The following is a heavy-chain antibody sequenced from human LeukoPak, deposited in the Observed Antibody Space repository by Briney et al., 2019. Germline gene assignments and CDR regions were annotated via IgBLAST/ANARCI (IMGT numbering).Heavy chain of an antibody. CDR2: INPSGGST. Sequence: ASVKVSCKASGYTFTSYYMHWVRQAPGQGLEWMGIINPSGGSTSYAQKFQGRVTMTRDTSTSTVYMELSSLRAEDTAVYYCARGRFNYDSTGYSSFYYWGQGTLVTVSS. D-gene: IGHD3-22*01. J-gene: IGHJ4*02. CDR1: GYTFTSYY. V-gene: IGHV1-46*01. CDR3: ARGRFNYDSTGYSSFYY.